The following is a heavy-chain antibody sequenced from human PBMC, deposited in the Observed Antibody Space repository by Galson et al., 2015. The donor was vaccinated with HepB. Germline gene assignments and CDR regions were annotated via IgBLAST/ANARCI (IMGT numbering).Heavy chain of an antibody. J-gene: IGHJ4*02. V-gene: IGHV1-46*01. D-gene: IGHD5-12*01. Sequence: SVKVSCKASGYPLTTYYMHWVRQAPGQGPEWMGMINHSRGNTIYAQNFQGRVSMTRDTSTNTVYMELSSLTSEDTAFYYCAREYSISYRIGRGTFDYWGQGTLVTVSS. CDR2: INHSRGNT. CDR3: AREYSISYRIGRGTFDY. CDR1: GYPLTTYY.